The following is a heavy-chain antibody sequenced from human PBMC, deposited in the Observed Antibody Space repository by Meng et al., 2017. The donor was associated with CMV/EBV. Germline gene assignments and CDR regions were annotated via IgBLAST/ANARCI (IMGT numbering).Heavy chain of an antibody. CDR2: IRSKAYGGTT. Sequence: GGSPRLSCTASGFTFGDYAMSWVRQAPGKGLEWVGFIRSKAYGGTTEYAASVKGRFTISRDDSKSIAYLQMNSLKTEDTAVYYCTQPGSGSYYNPYYYYGMDVWGQGTTVTVSS. CDR3: TQPGSGSYYNPYYYYGMDV. J-gene: IGHJ6*02. V-gene: IGHV3-49*04. D-gene: IGHD3-10*01. CDR1: GFTFGDYA.